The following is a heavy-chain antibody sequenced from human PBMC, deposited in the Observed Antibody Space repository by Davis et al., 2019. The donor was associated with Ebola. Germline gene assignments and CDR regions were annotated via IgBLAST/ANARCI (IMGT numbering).Heavy chain of an antibody. CDR1: GFTFNSLS. J-gene: IGHJ6*03. Sequence: PGGSLRLSCAAFGFTFNSLSMNWVRQAPGRGLEWVSSISSSGTSTYYADSVRGRFTISRDNAKSTLHLQMNSLRAEDTAVYYCTRITVVGVEYMDVWGKGATVTVSS. CDR3: TRITVVGVEYMDV. V-gene: IGHV3-21*06. CDR2: ISSSGTST. D-gene: IGHD3-3*01.